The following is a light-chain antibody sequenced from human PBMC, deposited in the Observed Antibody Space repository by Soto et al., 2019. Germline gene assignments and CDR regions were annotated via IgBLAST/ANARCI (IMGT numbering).Light chain of an antibody. CDR1: SSDVGAYKY. CDR2: EVS. V-gene: IGLV2-14*01. Sequence: LTQPASVSGSPGQSITISCTGTSSDVGAYKYVSWYQQHPGKAPKVMIYEVSNRPSGVSNRFSGSKSGNTASLTISGLQAEDEADYFCSSYSSSSTLFVFGTGTKSPS. J-gene: IGLJ1*01. CDR3: SSYSSSSTLFV.